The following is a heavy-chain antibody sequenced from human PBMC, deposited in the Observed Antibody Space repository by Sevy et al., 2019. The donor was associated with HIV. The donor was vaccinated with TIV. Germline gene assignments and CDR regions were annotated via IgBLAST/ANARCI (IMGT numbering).Heavy chain of an antibody. V-gene: IGHV1-2*02. J-gene: IGHJ4*02. CDR3: ARGGDYDYVWGNYPGDY. Sequence: ASVKVSCKASGYTFTGYYMHWVRQAPGQGLEWMGWINPNSGGTNYAQKFQGRVTMTRDTSISTDYMELSRLRSDDTAVYYCARGGDYDYVWGNYPGDYWGQGTLVTVSS. CDR1: GYTFTGYY. CDR2: INPNSGGT. D-gene: IGHD3-16*02.